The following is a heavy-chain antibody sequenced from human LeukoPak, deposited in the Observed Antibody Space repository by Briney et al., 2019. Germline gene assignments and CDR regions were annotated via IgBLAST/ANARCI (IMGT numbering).Heavy chain of an antibody. CDR3: ARVTRVITIFGVVMNDAFDI. J-gene: IGHJ3*02. V-gene: IGHV4-4*07. D-gene: IGHD3-3*01. CDR2: IYTSGST. CDR1: GGSISSYY. Sequence: SETLSLTCTVSGGSISSYYWSWIRQPAGKGLEWIGRIYTSGSTNYNPSLKSRVTMSVDTSKNQFSLKLSSVTAADTAVYYCARVTRVITIFGVVMNDAFDIWGQGTMVTVSS.